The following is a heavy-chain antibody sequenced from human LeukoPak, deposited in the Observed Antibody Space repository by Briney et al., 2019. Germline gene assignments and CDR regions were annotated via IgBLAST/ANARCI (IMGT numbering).Heavy chain of an antibody. Sequence: ATVKVSCKASRYSFTNYYMNWVRQAPGQGLEWMGIISPSGGTTSYAQKFRGRVTMTRDTSTSTVYMELSSLRSEDTAVYYCARGGGGSDSVDYWGQGTLVTVSS. V-gene: IGHV1-46*01. CDR3: ARGGGGSDSVDY. CDR1: RYSFTNYY. D-gene: IGHD2-21*02. CDR2: ISPSGGTT. J-gene: IGHJ4*02.